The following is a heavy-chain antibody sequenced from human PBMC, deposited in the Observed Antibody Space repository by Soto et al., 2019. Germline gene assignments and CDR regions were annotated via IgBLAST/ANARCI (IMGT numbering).Heavy chain of an antibody. D-gene: IGHD1-26*01. CDR3: ARDRGMGV. Sequence: ESVGGVVQPGRSLRLSCAASGFTFSSYAMHWVRQAPGKGLEWVAVISYDGSNKYYADSVKGRFTISRDNSKNTLYLQMNSLRAEDTAVYYCARDRGMGVWGQGTLVPVSS. V-gene: IGHV3-30-3*01. CDR2: ISYDGSNK. CDR1: GFTFSSYA. J-gene: IGHJ4*02.